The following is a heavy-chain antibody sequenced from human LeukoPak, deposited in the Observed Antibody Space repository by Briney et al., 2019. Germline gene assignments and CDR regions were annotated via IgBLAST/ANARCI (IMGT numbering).Heavy chain of an antibody. D-gene: IGHD4-17*01. CDR1: GFTFSSYW. J-gene: IGHJ5*02. CDR2: INSDGSST. V-gene: IGHV3-74*01. Sequence: PGGSLRLSCAASGFTFSSYWMHWVRQAPGKGLVWVSRINSDGSSTSYADSVKGRFTISRDNAKNTLCLQMNSLRAEDTAVYYCARDGSPMTTVTTLDGSEDNWFDPWGQGTLVTVSS. CDR3: ARDGSPMTTVTTLDGSEDNWFDP.